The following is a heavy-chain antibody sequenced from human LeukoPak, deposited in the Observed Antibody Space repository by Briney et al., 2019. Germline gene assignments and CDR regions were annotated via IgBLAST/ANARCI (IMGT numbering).Heavy chain of an antibody. CDR2: INHSGST. V-gene: IGHV4-34*01. J-gene: IGHJ4*02. CDR3: ARASGIAVAGTSETYDY. Sequence: PSETLSLTCAVYGGSFSGYYWSWIRQPPGKGLEWIGEINHSGSTNYNPSLKSRVTISVDTSKNQFSLKLSSVTAADTAVYYCARASGIAVAGTSETYDYWGQGTLVTVSS. D-gene: IGHD6-19*01. CDR1: GGSFSGYY.